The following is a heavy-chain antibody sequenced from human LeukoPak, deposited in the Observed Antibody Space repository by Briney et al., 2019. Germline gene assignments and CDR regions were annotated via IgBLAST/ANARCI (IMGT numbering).Heavy chain of an antibody. CDR3: AREGPHPWYSGSHGAFAI. V-gene: IGHV3-48*01. D-gene: IGHD1-26*01. CDR1: GFTFSSYE. CDR2: ISSSSSTI. J-gene: IGHJ3*02. Sequence: GGSLRLSCAASGFTFSSYEMNWVRQAPGKGLEWVSYISSSSSTIYYADSVKGRFTISRDNAKNSLYLQMNSLRAEDTAVYYCAREGPHPWYSGSHGAFAIWGQGTMVTVSS.